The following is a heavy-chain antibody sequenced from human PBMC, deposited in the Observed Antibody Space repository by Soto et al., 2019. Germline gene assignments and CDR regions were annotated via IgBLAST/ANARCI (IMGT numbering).Heavy chain of an antibody. J-gene: IGHJ5*02. CDR1: GFTFSSYS. Sequence: EVQLVESGGGLVQPGGSLRLSCAASGFTFSSYSMNWVRQAPGKGLEWVSYISSSSSTIYYADSVKGRFTISRDNDKIXLDLQMNSLRAEDTAVYYCARGKSTVTTSDTWFDPWGQGTLVTVSS. V-gene: IGHV3-48*01. D-gene: IGHD4-17*01. CDR3: ARGKSTVTTSDTWFDP. CDR2: ISSSSSTI.